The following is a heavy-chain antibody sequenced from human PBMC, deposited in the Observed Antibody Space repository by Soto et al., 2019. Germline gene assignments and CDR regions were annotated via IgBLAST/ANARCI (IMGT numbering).Heavy chain of an antibody. D-gene: IGHD3-10*01. CDR1: GYGFTTYG. J-gene: IGHJ1*01. V-gene: IGHV1-18*01. CDR2: ISAHNGNT. CDR3: ARGRYGEY. Sequence: QVHLVQSGAEVKKPGASVKVSCKGSGYGFTTYGITWVRQAPGQGREWMAWISAHNGNTNYAKKLQGRVNGTRDTSTSTAYMELRSLRSDDTAVYYCARGRYGEYWGQGALVTVSS.